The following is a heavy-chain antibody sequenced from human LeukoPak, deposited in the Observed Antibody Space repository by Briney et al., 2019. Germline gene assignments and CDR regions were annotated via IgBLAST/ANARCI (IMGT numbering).Heavy chain of an antibody. Sequence: SETLSLTCTVSGGSISSGSYYWSWIRQPAGKGLEWIGRIYTSGSTYYNPSLKSRVTISVDTSKNQFSLKLSSVTAADTAVYYCASFPFDFWSGYYAPWGQGTLVTVSS. D-gene: IGHD3-3*01. CDR1: GGSISSGSYY. CDR3: ASFPFDFWSGYYAP. J-gene: IGHJ5*02. V-gene: IGHV4-61*02. CDR2: IYTSGST.